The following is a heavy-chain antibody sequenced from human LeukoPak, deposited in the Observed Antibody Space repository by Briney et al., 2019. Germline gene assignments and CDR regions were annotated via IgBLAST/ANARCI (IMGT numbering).Heavy chain of an antibody. V-gene: IGHV1-58*01. CDR2: IVVDSGNT. CDR1: GFTFTTSD. Sequence: SVKVSCKASGFTFTTSDVQWVRQARGQRLEWIGWIVVDSGNTNYAQKFQERVTITRDMSTSTAYMELSSLRSEDTAVYYCAAESRFDYGSGSYYGMDVWGKGTTVIVSS. D-gene: IGHD3-10*01. CDR3: AAESRFDYGSGSYYGMDV. J-gene: IGHJ6*04.